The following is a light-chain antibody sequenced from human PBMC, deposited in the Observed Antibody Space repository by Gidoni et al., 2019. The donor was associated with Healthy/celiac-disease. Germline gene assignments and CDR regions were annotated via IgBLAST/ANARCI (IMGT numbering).Light chain of an antibody. CDR2: GAS. CDR3: QQYGSSTWT. V-gene: IGKV3-20*01. J-gene: IGKJ1*01. CDR1: PSVSSSY. Sequence: IVLTQSPGTLSLSPGERATLSCRASPSVSSSYLAWYQQKPGKAPRLLIYGASSRATGIPDRFSGSGSGTDFTLTISRLEPEDFAVYYCQQYGSSTWTFGQGTKVEIK.